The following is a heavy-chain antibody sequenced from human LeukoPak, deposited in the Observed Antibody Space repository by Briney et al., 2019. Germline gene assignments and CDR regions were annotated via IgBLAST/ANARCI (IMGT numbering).Heavy chain of an antibody. CDR1: GFTFSSYS. CDR2: ISGRGGST. CDR3: AKDPGYQVVYCFDY. J-gene: IGHJ4*02. D-gene: IGHD2-2*01. V-gene: IGHV3-23*01. Sequence: GGSLRLSCAASGFTFSSYSMSWVRQAPGKGLEWVSGISGRGGSTDYADSVKGGFTISRDNSKNTLYLQMNSLRVEDTAVYYCAKDPGYQVVYCFDYWGQGTLVTVSS.